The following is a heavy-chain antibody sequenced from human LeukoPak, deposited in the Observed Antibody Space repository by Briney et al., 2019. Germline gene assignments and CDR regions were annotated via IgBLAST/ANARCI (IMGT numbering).Heavy chain of an antibody. J-gene: IGHJ3*02. CDR3: ARTNYYETSGWASGLSPFDM. CDR2: IYPRDSDT. Sequence: GESLKISCKGSGYRFSSYWIGWVRQMPGKGLEWMGIIYPRDSDTRYSPTFQGQVTISVDKSTSTAYLQWSSLKASDTAMYYCARTNYYETSGWASGLSPFDMWGRGTMVTVSS. D-gene: IGHD3-22*01. CDR1: GYRFSSYW. V-gene: IGHV5-51*01.